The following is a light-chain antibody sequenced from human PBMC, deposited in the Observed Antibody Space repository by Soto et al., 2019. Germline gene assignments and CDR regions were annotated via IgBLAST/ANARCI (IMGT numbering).Light chain of an antibody. CDR2: VEGSGSY. CDR1: SGHSGYI. V-gene: IGLV4-60*02. J-gene: IGLJ3*02. CDR3: ETWDSNSWV. Sequence: QSVLTQSSSASASLGSSVKLTCTLSSGHSGYIIAWHQQQPGKAPRYLMNVEGSGSYNKGSGVPDRFSGSSSGADRYLTISNLQFEDEADYYCETWDSNSWVFGGGTKLTVL.